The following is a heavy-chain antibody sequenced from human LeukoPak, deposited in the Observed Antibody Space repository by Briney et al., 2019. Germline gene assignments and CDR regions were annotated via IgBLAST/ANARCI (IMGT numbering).Heavy chain of an antibody. D-gene: IGHD3-10*01. Sequence: GGSLRLSCAASGLTFSTYAMIWFRQAPGKGLEWVSSITDTGGDKYYADSVKGRFTVSRDNSKNTLYLQMSSLRAEDTAVYYCAKRGATSTSPLDYWGQGALVTVSS. CDR1: GLTFSTYA. CDR3: AKRGATSTSPLDY. J-gene: IGHJ4*02. V-gene: IGHV3-23*01. CDR2: ITDTGGDK.